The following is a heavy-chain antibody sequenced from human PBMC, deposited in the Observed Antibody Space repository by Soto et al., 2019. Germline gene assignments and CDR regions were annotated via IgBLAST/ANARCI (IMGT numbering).Heavy chain of an antibody. CDR3: AKGQEVPAGAGIAARRFDY. CDR1: GFTFSSYA. J-gene: IGHJ4*02. D-gene: IGHD6-6*01. CDR2: ISGSGGST. Sequence: GGSLRLSCAASGFTFSSYAISWVRQAPGKGLEWVSAISGSGGSTYYADSVKGRFTISRDNSKNTLYLQMNSLRAEDTAVYYCAKGQEVPAGAGIAARRFDYWGQGTLVTVS. V-gene: IGHV3-23*01.